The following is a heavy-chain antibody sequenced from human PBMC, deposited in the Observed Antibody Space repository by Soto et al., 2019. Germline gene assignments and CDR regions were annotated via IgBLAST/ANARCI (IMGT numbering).Heavy chain of an antibody. CDR2: IYYSGST. V-gene: IGHV4-30-4*01. Sequence: SETLSLTCTVSGGSISSGDYYWSWIRQPPGKGLEWIGYIYYSGSTYYNPSLKSRVAISVDTSKNQFSLKLSSVTAADTAVYYCARRPPDGASLDPWSQGTLVTVSS. CDR3: ARRPPDGASLDP. D-gene: IGHD2-2*01. CDR1: GGSISSGDYY. J-gene: IGHJ5*02.